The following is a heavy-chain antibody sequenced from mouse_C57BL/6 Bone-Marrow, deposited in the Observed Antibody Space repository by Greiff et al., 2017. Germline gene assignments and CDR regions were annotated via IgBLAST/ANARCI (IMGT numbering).Heavy chain of an antibody. V-gene: IGHV5-12*01. CDR2: ISNGGGST. D-gene: IGHD2-2*01. CDR1: GFTFSDYY. Sequence: EVQLVESGGGLVQPGGSLKLSCAASGFTFSDYYMYWVRQTPEKRLEWVAYISNGGGSTYYPDTVKGRFTITRAKAKNTLYLQMSRLKYEDTAMYYGASRAYGYDGLYFDYWGQGTTLTVSS. J-gene: IGHJ2*01. CDR3: ASRAYGYDGLYFDY.